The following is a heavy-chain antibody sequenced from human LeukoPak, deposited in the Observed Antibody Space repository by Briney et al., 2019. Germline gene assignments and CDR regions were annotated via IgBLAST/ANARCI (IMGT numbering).Heavy chain of an antibody. CDR1: GYTFTSYY. CDR3: ATTGGYCSGGSCYSIDY. D-gene: IGHD2-15*01. Sequence: HRASVKVSCKASGYTFTSYYMHWVRQAPGQGLEWMGIINPSGGSTSYAQKFQGRVTMTRDTSTSTVYMELSSLRSEDTAVYYCATTGGYCSGGSCYSIDYWGQGTLVTVSS. J-gene: IGHJ4*02. CDR2: INPSGGST. V-gene: IGHV1-46*01.